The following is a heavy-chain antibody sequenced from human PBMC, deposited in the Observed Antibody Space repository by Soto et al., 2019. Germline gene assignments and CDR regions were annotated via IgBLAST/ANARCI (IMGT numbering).Heavy chain of an antibody. J-gene: IGHJ4*02. V-gene: IGHV3-23*01. D-gene: IGHD3-10*01. CDR2: ISGSGGST. CDR3: AIEMSSVRPYYY. Sequence: GSSLRLSCAASVFTFTRYAMSWVRQSPGKGLEWVSAISGSGGSTYYAGSVKGRFTISRDNSKNTLYLQMNSLRAEATAVYYCAIEMSSVRPYYYWGQGAPVTVSS. CDR1: VFTFTRYA.